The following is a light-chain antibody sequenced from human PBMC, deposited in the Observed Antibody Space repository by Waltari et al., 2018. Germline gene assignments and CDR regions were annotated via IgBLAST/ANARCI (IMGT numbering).Light chain of an antibody. Sequence: SYELTQPPSVYVSPGQTDSTPCSGDVLGKKYASWYQQKTGQSPLFVIYQDTNRPSVVPDRFSGSKSGNAATLTISGTQAMDEADYYCQALGTGAWVFGGGTKLTVL. CDR3: QALGTGAWV. CDR1: VLGKKY. CDR2: QDT. J-gene: IGLJ3*02. V-gene: IGLV3-1*01.